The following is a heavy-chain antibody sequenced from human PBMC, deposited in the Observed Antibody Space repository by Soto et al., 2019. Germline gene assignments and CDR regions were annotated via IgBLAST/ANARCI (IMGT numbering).Heavy chain of an antibody. V-gene: IGHV4-31*03. D-gene: IGHD2-21*02. CDR1: GGSISSGGYY. Sequence: QVQLQESGPGLVKPSQTLSLTCTVSGGSISSGGYYWSWIRQHPGKGLEWIGYIYYSGSTYYNPSLKSRVTISVETSKNQFSLKLSSVTASDTAVYYCARGVGGAVVTPAYWGQGTLVTVSS. CDR2: IYYSGST. CDR3: ARGVGGAVVTPAY. J-gene: IGHJ4*02.